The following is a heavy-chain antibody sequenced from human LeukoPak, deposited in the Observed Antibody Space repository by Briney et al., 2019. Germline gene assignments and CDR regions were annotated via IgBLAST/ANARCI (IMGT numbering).Heavy chain of an antibody. CDR1: GGTFSRNA. CDR3: ARDGGSENYYYYGMDV. Sequence: ASVKVSCKASGGTFSRNAISWVRQAPGQGLEWMGWINPNSGGTNYAQKFQGWVTMTRDTSISTAYMELSRLRSDDTAVYYCARDGGSENYYYYGMDVWGQGTTVTVSS. V-gene: IGHV1-2*04. CDR2: INPNSGGT. J-gene: IGHJ6*02. D-gene: IGHD3-16*01.